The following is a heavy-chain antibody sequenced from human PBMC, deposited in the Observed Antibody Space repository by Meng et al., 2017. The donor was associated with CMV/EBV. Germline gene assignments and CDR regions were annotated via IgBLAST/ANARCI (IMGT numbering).Heavy chain of an antibody. CDR3: ARERITIEIFGVLYGMDV. V-gene: IGHV4-4*02. CDR2: IYHSGGT. Sequence: GSLRLSCAVSGGSISSSNWWSWVRQPPGKGLEWIGEIYHSGGTNYNPSLKSRVTISVDKSKNQFSLKLSSVTAADTAVYYCARERITIEIFGVLYGMDVWGQGTTVTVSS. J-gene: IGHJ6*02. CDR1: GGSISSSNW. D-gene: IGHD3-3*01.